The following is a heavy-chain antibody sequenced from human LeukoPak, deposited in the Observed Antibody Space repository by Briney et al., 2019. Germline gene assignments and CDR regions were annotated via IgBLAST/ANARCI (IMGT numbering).Heavy chain of an antibody. Sequence: GGSLRLSCAASGFTFSSYSMNWVRQAPGKGLEWVSSISSSSSYIYYADSVKGRFTISRDNAKNSLYLQMNSLRAVDTAVYYCARDVYYDSSGYHSAFDYWGQGTLVTVSS. V-gene: IGHV3-21*01. CDR3: ARDVYYDSSGYHSAFDY. CDR1: GFTFSSYS. D-gene: IGHD3-22*01. J-gene: IGHJ4*02. CDR2: ISSSSSYI.